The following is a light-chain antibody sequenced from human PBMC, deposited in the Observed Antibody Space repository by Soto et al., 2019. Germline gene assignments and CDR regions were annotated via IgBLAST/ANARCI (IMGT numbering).Light chain of an antibody. V-gene: IGKV1-17*01. Sequence: DIQMPHSPSSLSASVGDRVTITCRASQGISVFLALFQQKPGKAPKRLIYAASSLESGVPSRCSGSGSRTEFTLTISSLQPEDFATSYCLHHNTFPFTFGPGTKLDIK. CDR2: AAS. J-gene: IGKJ3*01. CDR3: LHHNTFPFT. CDR1: QGISVF.